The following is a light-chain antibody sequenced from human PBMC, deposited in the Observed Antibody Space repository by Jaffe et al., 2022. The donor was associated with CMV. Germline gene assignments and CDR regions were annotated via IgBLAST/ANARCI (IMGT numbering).Light chain of an antibody. CDR2: GNS. V-gene: IGLV1-40*01. Sequence: SVLTQPPSVSGAPGQRVTISCSGSSSNTGAGYDVQWYQQLPGTAPRLLIHGNSNRPSGVPDRFSGSKSGTSASLAITGLQPEDEADYYCQSYDSSLSGWVFGGGTKVTVL. CDR3: QSYDSSLSGWV. J-gene: IGLJ3*02. CDR1: SSNTGAGYD.